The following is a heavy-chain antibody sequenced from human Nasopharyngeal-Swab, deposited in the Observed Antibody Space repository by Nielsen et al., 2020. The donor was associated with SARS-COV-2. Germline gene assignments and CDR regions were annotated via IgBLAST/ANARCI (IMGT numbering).Heavy chain of an antibody. D-gene: IGHD5-12*01. CDR1: GDTFTNSA. J-gene: IGHJ4*02. CDR3: AREGEYGAYDAPDY. Sequence: SVNVSCKTSGDTFTNSAISWVRQAPGQGLEWMGGIVPALGLPNYAQKFRGRVTNSADRSTTTSYLELSSLRSEDTAIYYCAREGEYGAYDAPDYWGQGTLVTVSS. V-gene: IGHV1-69*10. CDR2: IVPALGLP.